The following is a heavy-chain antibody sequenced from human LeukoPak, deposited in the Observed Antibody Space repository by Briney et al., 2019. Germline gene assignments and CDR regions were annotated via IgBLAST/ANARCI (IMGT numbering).Heavy chain of an antibody. Sequence: TSETLSLTCTVSGGSISSGGYYWSWIRQHPGKGLEWIGYIYYSGSTYYNPSLKSRVTISVDTSKNQFSLKLSSVTAADTAVYYCARGHRVAGLDYWGQGTLVTVSS. CDR1: GGSISSGGYY. CDR2: IYYSGST. V-gene: IGHV4-30-4*08. D-gene: IGHD2-15*01. CDR3: ARGHRVAGLDY. J-gene: IGHJ4*02.